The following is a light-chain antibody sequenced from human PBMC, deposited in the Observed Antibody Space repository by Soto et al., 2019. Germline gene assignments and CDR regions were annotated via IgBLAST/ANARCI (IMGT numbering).Light chain of an antibody. J-gene: IGKJ1*01. Sequence: DIQMTQSPSSLSASVGDRVTITCRASQSISNYLNWYQLKPGKAPKLLIYAASRLQSGVPLRFSGSGSGTDFNLTISSLQPEDFETYYCQQSFSTPPWTFGQGTKVEIK. CDR1: QSISNY. V-gene: IGKV1-39*01. CDR3: QQSFSTPPWT. CDR2: AAS.